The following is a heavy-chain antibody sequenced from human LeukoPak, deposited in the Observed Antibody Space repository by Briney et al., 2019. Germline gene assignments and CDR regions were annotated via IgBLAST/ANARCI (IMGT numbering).Heavy chain of an antibody. V-gene: IGHV3-21*01. J-gene: IGHJ4*02. CDR3: ARLTFGGVNGFDY. CDR1: GFTFSGYS. D-gene: IGHD3-16*01. CDR2: ISSSGSHM. Sequence: KPGGSLRLSCAASGFTFSGYSRNWIRQAPGKGLEWVSSISSSGSHMYYADSVKGRFTISRDNAKNSLYLQMNSLRAEDTAEYYYARLTFGGVNGFDYWGQGTLVTVSS.